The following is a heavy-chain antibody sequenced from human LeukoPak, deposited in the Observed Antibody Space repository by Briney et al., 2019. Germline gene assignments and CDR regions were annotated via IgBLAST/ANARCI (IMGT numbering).Heavy chain of an antibody. CDR3: ARDGSITIFGVVTQHGMDV. J-gene: IGHJ6*02. D-gene: IGHD3-3*01. CDR2: IIPIFVIA. CDR1: GGTFISYA. V-gene: IGHV1-69*10. Sequence: PVKVSCKASGGTFISYAISSVRQAPGHGLEWMGRIIPIFVIANYPQKFQGRVTITPDKSTSTADMELSSLRSEDTAVYYCARDGSITIFGVVTQHGMDVWGQGTTVTVSS.